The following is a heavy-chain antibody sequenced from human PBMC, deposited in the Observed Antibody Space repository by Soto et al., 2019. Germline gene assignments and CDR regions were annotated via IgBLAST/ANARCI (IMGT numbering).Heavy chain of an antibody. CDR1: GGSISSGDYY. J-gene: IGHJ5*02. D-gene: IGHD3-16*02. CDR2: IYYSGST. CDR3: ARGDYVWGSYRNFDP. V-gene: IGHV4-30-4*01. Sequence: TSETLSLTCTVSGGSISSGDYYWSWIRQPPGKGLEWIGYIYYSGSTYYNPSLKSRVTISVDTSKNQFSLKLSSVTAADTAVYYCARGDYVWGSYRNFDPWGQGTLVTVSS.